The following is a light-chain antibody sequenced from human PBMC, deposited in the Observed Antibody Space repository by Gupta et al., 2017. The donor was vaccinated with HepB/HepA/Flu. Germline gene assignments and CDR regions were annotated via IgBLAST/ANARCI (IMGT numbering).Light chain of an antibody. CDR2: EVV. CDR3: CSYANDNVL. CDR1: SSNIGFYNL. J-gene: IGLJ2*01. Sequence: ALTPPASLSASPGQSITISCTGASSNIGFYNLVSWYQQHPGKAPKLIIYEVVKRPSGVSNRFSGSKSGNTASLTISGLQAEDEAHYYCCSYANDNVLFGGGTKVSV. V-gene: IGLV2-23*02.